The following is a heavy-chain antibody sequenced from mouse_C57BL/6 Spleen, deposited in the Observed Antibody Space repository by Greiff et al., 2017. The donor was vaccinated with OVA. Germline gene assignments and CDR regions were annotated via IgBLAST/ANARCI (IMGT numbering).Heavy chain of an antibody. CDR1: GYTFTDYN. J-gene: IGHJ2*01. D-gene: IGHD1-1*01. CDR3: ARSGRFTTVVARDFDY. CDR2: INPNNGGT. V-gene: IGHV1-22*01. Sequence: EVQLQESGPELVKPGASVKMSCKASGYTFTDYNMHWVKQSHGKSLEWIGYINPNNGGTSYNQKFKGKATLTVNKSSSTAYMELRSLTSEDSAVYYCARSGRFTTVVARDFDYWGQGTTLTVSS.